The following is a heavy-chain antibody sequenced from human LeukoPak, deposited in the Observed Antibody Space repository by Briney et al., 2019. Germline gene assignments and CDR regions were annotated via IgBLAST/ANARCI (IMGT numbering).Heavy chain of an antibody. V-gene: IGHV1-46*01. CDR1: GYTFTSYY. D-gene: IGHD3-22*01. CDR2: INPSGGST. Sequence: GASVKVSCKASGYTFTSYYMHWVRQAPGQGLEWMGVINPSGGSTSYAQKFQGRVTMTRDMSTSTVYMELSSLRSEDTAVYYCATRGGDSSGYYTVYYFYMDVWGKGTTVTVSS. CDR3: ATRGGDSSGYYTVYYFYMDV. J-gene: IGHJ6*03.